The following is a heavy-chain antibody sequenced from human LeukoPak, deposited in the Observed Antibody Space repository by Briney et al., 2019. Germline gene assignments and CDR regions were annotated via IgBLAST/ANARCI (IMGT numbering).Heavy chain of an antibody. CDR3: AKRSPPY. CDR1: GSSISTND. J-gene: IGHJ4*02. D-gene: IGHD3-10*01. V-gene: IGHV3-66*04. CDR2: IYISGVT. Sequence: GGSLRLSCTASGSSISTNDMNWVRQAPGKGLEWVSLIYISGVTKYADSVQGRFTISRDTSTLYLQMNSLTADDTAVYYCAKRSPPYWGQGTLVTVSS.